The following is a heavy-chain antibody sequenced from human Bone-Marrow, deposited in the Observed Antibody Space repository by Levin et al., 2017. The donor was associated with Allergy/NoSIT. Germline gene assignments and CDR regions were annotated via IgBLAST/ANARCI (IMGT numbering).Heavy chain of an antibody. CDR3: ARDRGGYDSSGTNAFDI. CDR1: GDSVSSNSAA. V-gene: IGHV6-1*01. J-gene: IGHJ3*02. CDR2: TYYRSKWYN. D-gene: IGHD3-22*01. Sequence: SETLSLTCAISGDSVSSNSAAWNCIRQSPSRGLEWLGRTYYRSKWYNDYAVSVKSRITINPDTSKNQFSLQLNSVTPEDTAVYYCARDRGGYDSSGTNAFDIWGQGTMVTVSS.